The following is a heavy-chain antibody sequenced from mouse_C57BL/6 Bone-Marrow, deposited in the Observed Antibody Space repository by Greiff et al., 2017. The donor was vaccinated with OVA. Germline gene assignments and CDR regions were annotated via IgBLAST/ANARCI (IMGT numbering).Heavy chain of an antibody. CDR3: AGGAGKLLSFAY. J-gene: IGHJ3*01. Sequence: SGAELVRPGASVKMSCKASGYTFTSYNMHWVKQTPRQGLEWIGAIYPGNGDTSYNQKFKGKATLTVDKSSSTAYMQLSSLTSEDAAVDVCAGGAGKLLSFAYWGQGTLVTVSA. CDR1: GYTFTSYN. CDR2: IYPGNGDT. V-gene: IGHV1-12*01.